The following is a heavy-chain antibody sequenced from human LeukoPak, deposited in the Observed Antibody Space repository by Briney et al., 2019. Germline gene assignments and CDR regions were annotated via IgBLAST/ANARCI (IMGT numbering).Heavy chain of an antibody. J-gene: IGHJ4*02. D-gene: IGHD3-10*01. CDR2: IYYSGST. Sequence: PSETLSLTCTVSGGSISSYYWSWIRQPPGKGLEWIGYIYYSGSTNYNPSLKSRVTISVDTSKNQFSLKLSSVTAADTAVYYCARDVKAGEIDYWGQGTLVTVSS. CDR3: ARDVKAGEIDY. CDR1: GGSISSYY. V-gene: IGHV4-59*12.